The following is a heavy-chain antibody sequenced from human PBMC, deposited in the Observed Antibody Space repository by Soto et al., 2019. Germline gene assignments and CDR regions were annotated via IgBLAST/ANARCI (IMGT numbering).Heavy chain of an antibody. D-gene: IGHD3-3*01. CDR2: IVVGSGDT. Sequence: SVKVSCKASGFTFSSSAVQWVRQARGQHLEWIGWIVVGSGDTNYAQKFQERVTITRDMSTSTTYMELSSLTSEDTAVYYCAADRDYAFWSGLTRDPPWHLDYWGQGTLVTVSS. CDR1: GFTFSSSA. J-gene: IGHJ4*02. CDR3: AADRDYAFWSGLTRDPPWHLDY. V-gene: IGHV1-58*01.